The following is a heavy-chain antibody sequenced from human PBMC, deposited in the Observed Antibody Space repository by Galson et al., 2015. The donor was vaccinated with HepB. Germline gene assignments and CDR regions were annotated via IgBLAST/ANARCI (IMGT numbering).Heavy chain of an antibody. J-gene: IGHJ4*02. CDR2: IKEDENAK. D-gene: IGHD1/OR15-1a*01. CDR1: GLTFRRYW. CDR3: VTGEQGAWDY. Sequence: SLRLSCAASGLTFRRYWMSWVRQAPGKGLEWVAIIKEDENAKDYVDSVKGRFTISRDNAKNSLYLQMSSLGGEDTAVYYCVTGEQGAWDYWGQGTLVIVSS. V-gene: IGHV3-7*03.